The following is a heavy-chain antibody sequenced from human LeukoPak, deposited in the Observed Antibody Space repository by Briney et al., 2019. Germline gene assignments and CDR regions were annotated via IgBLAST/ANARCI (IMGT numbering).Heavy chain of an antibody. CDR3: AKDGGRTVVTPDAFDI. J-gene: IGHJ3*02. CDR1: GFTLSNYA. Sequence: GGSLRLSCAASGFTLSNYAMNWVRQAPGKGLEWVSGISGSGISGSGSRTYYGDSVKGRFTISRDNSKSTLYLQMNSLRAEDTAVYFCAKDGGRTVVTPDAFDIWGQGTMVTVSS. D-gene: IGHD4-23*01. CDR2: ISGSGISGSGSRT. V-gene: IGHV3-23*01.